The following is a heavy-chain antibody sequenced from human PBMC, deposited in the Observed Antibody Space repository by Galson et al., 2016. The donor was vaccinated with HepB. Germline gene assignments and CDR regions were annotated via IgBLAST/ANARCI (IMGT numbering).Heavy chain of an antibody. D-gene: IGHD3-16*01. Sequence: QSGAEVKKPGESLKVSCKASGYTFTNYGITWVRQAPGQGLQWVGWINANDGHTNYRHILQGRVTLTMDTSTSTAYMDLRSLTSDDTAVYYCARDLGRNGGFDYWGQGTLVTVAS. V-gene: IGHV1-18*01. CDR3: ARDLGRNGGFDY. CDR1: GYTFTNYG. J-gene: IGHJ4*02. CDR2: INANDGHT.